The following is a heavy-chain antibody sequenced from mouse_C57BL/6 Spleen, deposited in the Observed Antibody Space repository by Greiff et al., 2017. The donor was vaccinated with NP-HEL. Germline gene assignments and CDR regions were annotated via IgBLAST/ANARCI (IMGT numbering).Heavy chain of an antibody. CDR3: ARNGHGSSYDYYAMDY. CDR1: GFSLTSYG. CDR2: IWSGGST. D-gene: IGHD1-1*01. V-gene: IGHV2-2*01. Sequence: QVQLKESGPGLVQPSQSLSITCTVSGFSLTSYGVHWVRQSPGKGLEWLGVIWSGGSTDYNAAFISRLSISKDNSKSQVFFKMNSLQADDTAIYYCARNGHGSSYDYYAMDYWGQGTSVTVSS. J-gene: IGHJ4*01.